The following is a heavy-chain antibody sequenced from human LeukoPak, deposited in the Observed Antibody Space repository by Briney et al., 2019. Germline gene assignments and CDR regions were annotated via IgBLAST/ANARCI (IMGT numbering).Heavy chain of an antibody. J-gene: IGHJ4*02. CDR3: ARDSRSWSAAVSIDY. CDR1: GFTFSSYG. CDR2: IWYDGSNE. Sequence: GGSLRLSCAASGFTFSSYGMYWVRQAPGKGVEWVAGIWYDGSNENYADSVKGRFTISRDNSKNTLYLQMNSLRAEDTAVYYCARDSRSWSAAVSIDYWGQGTLVTVSS. V-gene: IGHV3-33*01. D-gene: IGHD6-13*01.